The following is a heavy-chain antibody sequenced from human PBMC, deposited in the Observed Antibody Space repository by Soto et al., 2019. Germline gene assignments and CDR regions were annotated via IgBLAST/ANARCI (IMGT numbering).Heavy chain of an antibody. J-gene: IGHJ4*02. Sequence: QVQLVESGGGVVQPGRSLRLSCAASGFTFTNYAMHWVRQAPGKGLEWVAVISYDGSNKYYADSVKGRFTISRDNSKNPLYLQMNSLRAVDTAVYYCASAPGDYTDLYFDYWGQGTLVTVSS. D-gene: IGHD4-4*01. CDR1: GFTFTNYA. CDR2: ISYDGSNK. V-gene: IGHV3-30-3*01. CDR3: ASAPGDYTDLYFDY.